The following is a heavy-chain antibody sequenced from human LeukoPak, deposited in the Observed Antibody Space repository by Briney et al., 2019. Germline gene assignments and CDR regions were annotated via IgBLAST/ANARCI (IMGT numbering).Heavy chain of an antibody. CDR2: IYPSGHT. V-gene: IGHV4-61*02. CDR1: GGSITSGNYY. Sequence: PSETLSLTCTVSGGSITSGNYYWSWIRQPAGKGLEWIGRIYPSGHTNYNPSLESRVTISIDTSKNQFSLKLSSMTAADTAVYFCARDRGYSNYVADYWGQGTLVTVSS. CDR3: ARDRGYSNYVADY. J-gene: IGHJ4*02. D-gene: IGHD4-11*01.